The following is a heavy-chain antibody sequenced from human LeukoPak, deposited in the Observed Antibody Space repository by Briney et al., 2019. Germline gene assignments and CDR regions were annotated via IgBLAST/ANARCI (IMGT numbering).Heavy chain of an antibody. CDR1: GYTSTIYY. V-gene: IGHV1-46*01. J-gene: IGHJ4*02. CDR3: ARDLGGAPLSRIPYHLDY. CDR2: INPSGGST. D-gene: IGHD1-26*01. Sequence: ASVKVSCKASGYTSTIYYMHWVRQAPGQEPEWMGIINPSGGSTSYAQKFQGRVTMTRDTSTSTDYMELSSLRSEDTAVYYCARDLGGAPLSRIPYHLDYWGQGTLVTVSS.